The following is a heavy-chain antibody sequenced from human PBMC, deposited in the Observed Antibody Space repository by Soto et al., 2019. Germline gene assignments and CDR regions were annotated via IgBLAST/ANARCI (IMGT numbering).Heavy chain of an antibody. CDR1: GGCVSSGTYY. CDR3: ARVARGTATTVVDAFDI. V-gene: IGHV4-34*01. J-gene: IGHJ3*02. CDR2: MSHSGGT. D-gene: IGHD1-1*01. Sequence: QVQLQQWGAGLLKPSETLSLTCAVYGGCVSSGTYYWSWIRQPPGKGLEWIGEMSHSGGTHFNPSLKTRVTISVDPSKNQFSLKMSSVTAADTALYYSARVARGTATTVVDAFDIWGPGTMVTVSS.